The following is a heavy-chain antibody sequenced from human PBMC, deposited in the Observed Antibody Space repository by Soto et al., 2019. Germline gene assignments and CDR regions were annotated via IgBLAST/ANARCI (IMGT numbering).Heavy chain of an antibody. V-gene: IGHV3-33*01. Sequence: GGSLRLSCAASGFTFSSYGMHWVRQAPGKGLEWVAVIWYDGSNKYYADSVKGRFTISRDNSKNTLYLQMNSLRAADTAVYYCARYIRPPSGYYDILDGDYYFDYWGQGTLVTVSS. CDR2: IWYDGSNK. J-gene: IGHJ4*02. CDR3: ARYIRPPSGYYDILDGDYYFDY. CDR1: GFTFSSYG. D-gene: IGHD3-9*01.